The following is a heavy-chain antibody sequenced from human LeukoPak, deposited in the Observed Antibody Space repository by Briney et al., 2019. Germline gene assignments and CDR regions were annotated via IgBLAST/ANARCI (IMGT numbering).Heavy chain of an antibody. CDR3: AKGPAKYSGYDYFEY. CDR2: ISGLGDST. D-gene: IGHD5-12*01. Sequence: GGSLRLSCAASGFSFSSFAMSWVRQAPGKGLEWVSGISGLGDSTNYAESVKGRFTISRDNSKNTVYLLRNSLRGEDTAVYYCAKGPAKYSGYDYFEYWGQGTLVTVSS. J-gene: IGHJ4*02. V-gene: IGHV3-23*01. CDR1: GFSFSSFA.